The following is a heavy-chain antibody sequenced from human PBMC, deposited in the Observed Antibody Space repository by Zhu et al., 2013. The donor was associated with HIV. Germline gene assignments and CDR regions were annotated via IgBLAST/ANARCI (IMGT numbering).Heavy chain of an antibody. CDR3: SREGRNSGSLPY. CDR1: GGTFNNYA. V-gene: IGHV1-69*01. D-gene: IGHD1-26*01. J-gene: IGHJ4*02. Sequence: QVQLLQSGAEVKKPGSSLKVSCKASGGTFNNYAISWVRQAPGQGLEWMGGIIPIFGTAHYAQKFQGRVTITADESTTTAYMELSSLRSEDTAVYFCSREGRNSGSLPYWGQGTLGHRSPQ. CDR2: IIPIFGTA.